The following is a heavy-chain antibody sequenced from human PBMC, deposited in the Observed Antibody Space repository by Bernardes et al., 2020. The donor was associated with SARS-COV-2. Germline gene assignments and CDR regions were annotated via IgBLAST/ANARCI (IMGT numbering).Heavy chain of an antibody. CDR1: GFAFDDYA. V-gene: IGHV3-9*01. CDR3: AKVRRRFFDGMDV. D-gene: IGHD3-3*01. Sequence: GGSLRLSRAASGFAFDDYAMVWVRQAPGKGLEWVSTISWNGDDIDYADSVRGRFTISRDNAKNSLYLQMNSLRAEDTALYYCAKVRRRFFDGMDVWGQGTTVTVSS. CDR2: ISWNGDDI. J-gene: IGHJ6*02.